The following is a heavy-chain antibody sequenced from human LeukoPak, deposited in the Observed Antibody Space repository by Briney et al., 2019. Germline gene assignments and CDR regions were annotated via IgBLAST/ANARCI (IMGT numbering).Heavy chain of an antibody. J-gene: IGHJ4*02. CDR2: IYYSGST. D-gene: IGHD4-17*01. CDR3: ARGPTVTPRY. Sequence: SETLSLTCTVSGGSISSYYWSWIRQLPGKGLEWIGYIYYSGSTNYNPSLKSRVTISVDTSKNQSSLKLSSVTAADTAVYYCARGPTVTPRYWGQGTLVTVSS. CDR1: GGSISSYY. V-gene: IGHV4-59*01.